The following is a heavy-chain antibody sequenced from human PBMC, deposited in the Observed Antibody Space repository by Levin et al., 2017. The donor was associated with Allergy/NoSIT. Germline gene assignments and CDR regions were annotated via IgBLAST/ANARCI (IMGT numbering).Heavy chain of an antibody. Sequence: GGSLRLSCAASGFTFSDYGMHWVRQAPGKGLEWVAVIWYNGNNNFYSDSVLGRFTISRDNSPNTVFLEMNTLRAEDTSVYYCARDNRNWDYMETGPNLDYWGRGTLVSVSS. CDR3: ARDNRNWDYMETGPNLDY. CDR1: GFTFSDYG. D-gene: IGHD1-7*01. V-gene: IGHV3-33*02. CDR2: IWYNGNNN. J-gene: IGHJ4*02.